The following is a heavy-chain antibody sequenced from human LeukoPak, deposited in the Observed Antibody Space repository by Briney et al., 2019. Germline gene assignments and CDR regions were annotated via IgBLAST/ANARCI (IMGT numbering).Heavy chain of an antibody. J-gene: IGHJ4*02. CDR1: GGTFSSYA. CDR3: ARDRGFYDSSGYPFDY. D-gene: IGHD3-22*01. V-gene: IGHV1-69*05. CDR2: IIPIFGTA. Sequence: SVKVSCKASGGTFSSYAISWVRQAPGQGLEWVGRIIPIFGTANYAQKFQGRVTITTDESTSTAYMELSSLRSEDTAVYYCARDRGFYDSSGYPFDYWGQGTLVTVSS.